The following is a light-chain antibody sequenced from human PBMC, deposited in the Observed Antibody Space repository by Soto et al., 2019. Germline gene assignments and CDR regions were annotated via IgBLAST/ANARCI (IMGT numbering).Light chain of an antibody. V-gene: IGKV3-15*01. CDR3: QQYDKWPYT. CDR2: GAF. J-gene: IGKJ2*01. Sequence: GERATLSCRTSQIVGTNLAWYQQKPGQAPRLLIYGAFIRAPGFPVRFRGTGSGSEFTLTITSLQSEDGALYFCQQYDKWPYTFGQGTKVDIK. CDR1: QIVGTN.